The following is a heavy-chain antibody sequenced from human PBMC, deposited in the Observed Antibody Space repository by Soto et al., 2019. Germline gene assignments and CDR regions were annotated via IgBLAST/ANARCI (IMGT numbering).Heavy chain of an antibody. CDR1: GFIFEMYW. V-gene: IGHV3-74*01. CDR3: TRGPRPISTGTGAY. CDR2: IYNDGTYS. J-gene: IGHJ4*02. D-gene: IGHD3-10*01. Sequence: QAGGSLRLSCAASGFIFEMYWMHWVRQSPGKGLVWISRIYNDGTYSDYADSVRGRFTISRDNVNDTLYLQMNNLRAEDSGLYYCTRGPRPISTGTGAYWGQGTQVTVSS.